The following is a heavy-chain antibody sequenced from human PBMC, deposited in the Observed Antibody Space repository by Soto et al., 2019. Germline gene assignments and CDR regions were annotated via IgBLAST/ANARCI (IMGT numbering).Heavy chain of an antibody. CDR2: IDHSGNT. CDR1: GGSITTAGSY. Sequence: SDTLSLTCTVSGGSITTAGSYWSWIRQHPGKGLVWIGNIDHSGNTYYNPSLKRRLTISVDTSKNHFSLMADSVTAADTAVDYCARARFQVLYGKPYFDSWGQGTLVTVS. J-gene: IGHJ4*02. D-gene: IGHD2-2*02. V-gene: IGHV4-31*03. CDR3: ARARFQVLYGKPYFDS.